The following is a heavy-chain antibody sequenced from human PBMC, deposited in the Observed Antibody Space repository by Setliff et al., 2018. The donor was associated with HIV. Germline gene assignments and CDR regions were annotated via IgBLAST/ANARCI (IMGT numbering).Heavy chain of an antibody. J-gene: IGHJ4*02. CDR3: AKDPTWGLDY. D-gene: IGHD7-27*01. V-gene: IGHV3-23*01. CDR2: ISGSGGST. CDR1: GFTFSSDA. Sequence: GGSLRLSCEASGFTFSSDAMSWVRQAPGKGLGWVSAISGSGGSTHYAGSVKGRFTISRDNSKNTLYLQMNSLRAEDTAVYYCAKDPTWGLDYWGQGTLVTVSS.